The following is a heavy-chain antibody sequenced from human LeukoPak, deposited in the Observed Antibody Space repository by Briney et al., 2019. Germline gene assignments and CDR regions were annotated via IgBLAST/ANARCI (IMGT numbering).Heavy chain of an antibody. Sequence: GSLRLSCAASGFTFNSYAMSWVRQAPGKGLEWVSAISGSGGSTYYADSVKGRFTISRDNSKNTLYLQMNSLRAEDTAVYYCAKSYSSSWLSSFDYWGQGTLVTVSS. CDR2: ISGSGGST. D-gene: IGHD6-13*01. CDR3: AKSYSSSWLSSFDY. V-gene: IGHV3-23*01. J-gene: IGHJ4*02. CDR1: GFTFNSYA.